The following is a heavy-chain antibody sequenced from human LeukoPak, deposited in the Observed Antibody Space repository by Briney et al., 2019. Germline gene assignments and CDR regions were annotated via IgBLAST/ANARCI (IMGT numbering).Heavy chain of an antibody. J-gene: IGHJ4*02. D-gene: IGHD4-11*01. V-gene: IGHV3-7*02. Sequence: GGSLRLSCVASGFTFSSYWMSWVRQAPGKGLEWVANIKQDGSEKYYVDSVKGRFTISRDNAKNSLYLQMNSLRAEDTAVYYCARAPTTVTTFDCWGQGTLVTVSS. CDR2: IKQDGSEK. CDR3: ARAPTTVTTFDC. CDR1: GFTFSSYW.